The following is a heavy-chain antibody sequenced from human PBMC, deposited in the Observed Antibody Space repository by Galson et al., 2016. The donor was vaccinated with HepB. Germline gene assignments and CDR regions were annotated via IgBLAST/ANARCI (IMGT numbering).Heavy chain of an antibody. CDR1: GGSISSGPYS. CDR2: MYHSGSS. CDR3: AFPYDSSAFDY. D-gene: IGHD3-22*01. V-gene: IGHV4-30-2*01. Sequence: TLSLTCAVSGGSISSGPYSWSWIRQPPGKGLEWIGYMYHSGSSQYNPSLKSRVAISVDMSKNQFSLKLRSVTAADTAVYFCAFPYDSSAFDYWGQGSLVTVSS. J-gene: IGHJ4*02.